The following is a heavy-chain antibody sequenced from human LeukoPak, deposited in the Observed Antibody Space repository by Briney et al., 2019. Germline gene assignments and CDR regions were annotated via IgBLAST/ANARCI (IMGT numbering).Heavy chain of an antibody. CDR3: ARAASAVAAKKDAFDI. Sequence: GGSLRLSCAASGFTVSSNYMSWVRQAPGKGLEWVSVIYSGGSTYYADSVKGRFTISRDNSKNTLYLQMNSLRAEDTAVYYCARAASAVAAKKDAFDIWGQGTMVTVSS. D-gene: IGHD6-19*01. CDR1: GFTVSSNY. CDR2: IYSGGST. V-gene: IGHV3-66*01. J-gene: IGHJ3*02.